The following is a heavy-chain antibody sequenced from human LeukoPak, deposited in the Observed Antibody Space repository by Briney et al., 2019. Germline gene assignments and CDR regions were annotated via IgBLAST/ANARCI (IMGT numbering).Heavy chain of an antibody. Sequence: PGGSLRLSCAASGFTFSSFWMSWVRQAPGKGLEWVANIIQDGSAQYYVDSVKGRFTISRDNADNSLYLQMNSLRAEDTAVYYCAIDLFSCSSTSCYVYWGRGTLVTVSS. D-gene: IGHD2-2*01. V-gene: IGHV3-7*01. CDR3: AIDLFSCSSTSCYVY. CDR1: GFTFSSFW. CDR2: IIQDGSAQ. J-gene: IGHJ4*02.